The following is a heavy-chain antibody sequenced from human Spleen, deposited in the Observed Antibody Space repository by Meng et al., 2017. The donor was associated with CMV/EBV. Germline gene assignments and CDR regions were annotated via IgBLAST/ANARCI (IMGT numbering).Heavy chain of an antibody. D-gene: IGHD1-26*01. CDR1: GFTFGDYA. CDR2: IRRNAYGGTT. V-gene: IGHV3-49*04. Sequence: GESLKISCTASGFTFGDYAMSWVRQAPGKGLEWVGFIRRNAYGGTTEYAASVRGRFTISRDDSKSIAYLQMNSLKTEDTAVYYCTRWHSGSNFDYWGQGTLVTVSS. J-gene: IGHJ4*02. CDR3: TRWHSGSNFDY.